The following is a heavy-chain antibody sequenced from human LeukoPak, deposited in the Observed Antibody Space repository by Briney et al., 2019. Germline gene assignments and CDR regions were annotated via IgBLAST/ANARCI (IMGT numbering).Heavy chain of an antibody. J-gene: IGHJ4*02. CDR3: ARDFSWGPDC. V-gene: IGHV1-2*02. D-gene: IGHD7-27*01. CDR1: GFSLTGHF. CDR2: INGNSGAT. Sequence: ASVTVSCKASGFSLTGHFMPWLRQAPGHGLEWMGWINGNSGATNYAQKFQDRVLMTRDTSINTVYMELSSLRTDDTATYYCARDFSWGPDCWGQGTLVTVSS.